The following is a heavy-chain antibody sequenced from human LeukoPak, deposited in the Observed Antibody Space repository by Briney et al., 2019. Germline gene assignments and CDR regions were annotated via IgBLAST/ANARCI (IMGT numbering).Heavy chain of an antibody. J-gene: IGHJ6*02. CDR1: GYTFTVYY. V-gene: IGHV7-4-1*02. CDR3: ARDGGTMVRGVILSYYGMDV. CDR2: INTNTGNP. D-gene: IGHD3-10*01. Sequence: ASVKVSFKASGYTFTVYYMHWVRQAPGQGLEWMGGINTNTGNPTYAQGFTGRFVFSLDTSVSTAYLQISSLKAEDTAVYYCARDGGTMVRGVILSYYGMDVWGQGTTVTVSS.